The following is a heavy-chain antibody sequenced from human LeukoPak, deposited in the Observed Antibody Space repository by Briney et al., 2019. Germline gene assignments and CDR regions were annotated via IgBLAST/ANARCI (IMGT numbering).Heavy chain of an antibody. CDR1: GFTFKNYV. CDR3: TNIAAAGIGY. CDR2: IYGSGVSI. J-gene: IGHJ4*02. Sequence: PGGSLRLSCVASGFTFKNYVMNWVRQAPGKGLEWLATIYGSGVSISYADSVKGRFTISRDNAKNTLYLQMNSLRADDTAVYYCTNIAAAGIGYWGQGTLVTVSS. V-gene: IGHV3-23*01. D-gene: IGHD6-13*01.